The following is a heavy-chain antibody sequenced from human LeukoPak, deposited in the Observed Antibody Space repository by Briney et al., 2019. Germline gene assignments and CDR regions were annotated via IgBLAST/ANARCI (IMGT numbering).Heavy chain of an antibody. J-gene: IGHJ5*02. CDR3: ARGVVTIFGVVIIAEAWFDP. D-gene: IGHD3-3*01. V-gene: IGHV4-39*07. CDR1: GGSISSSSYY. CDR2: INHSGST. Sequence: SETLSLTCTVSGGSISSSSYYWGWIRQPPGKGLEWIGEINHSGSTNYNPSLKSRVTISVDTSKNQFSLKLSSVTAADTAVYYCARGVVTIFGVVIIAEAWFDPWGQGTLVTVSS.